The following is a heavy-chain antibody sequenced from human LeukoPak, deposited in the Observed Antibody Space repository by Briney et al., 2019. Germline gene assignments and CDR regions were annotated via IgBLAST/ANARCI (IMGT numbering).Heavy chain of an antibody. CDR1: GGSISSSSYY. J-gene: IGHJ3*02. CDR3: ARPSGITMIVVIIGDDFDI. D-gene: IGHD3-22*01. V-gene: IGHV4-39*01. CDR2: ISYSGST. Sequence: SQTLSLTCTVSGGSISSSSYYWGWIRQPPGKGLEWIGSISYSGSTYYNPSRKSRVTIAVVTSKNQFCFKLTALTAAGTPVYYFARPSGITMIVVIIGDDFDIWGQGTMVTVPS.